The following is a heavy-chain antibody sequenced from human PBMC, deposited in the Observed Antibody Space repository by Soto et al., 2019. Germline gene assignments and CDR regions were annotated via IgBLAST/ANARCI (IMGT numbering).Heavy chain of an antibody. J-gene: IGHJ4*02. CDR3: ARALLPSTTYYDFWSGYRYYFDY. CDR1: GYTFTSYG. V-gene: IGHV1-18*04. D-gene: IGHD3-3*01. CDR2: ISAYNGNT. Sequence: GASVKVSCKASGYTFTSYGISWVRQAPGQGLEWMGWISAYNGNTNYAQKLQGRVTMTTDTSTSTAYMELRSLRSDDTAVYYCARALLPSTTYYDFWSGYRYYFDYWGQGTLVTVSS.